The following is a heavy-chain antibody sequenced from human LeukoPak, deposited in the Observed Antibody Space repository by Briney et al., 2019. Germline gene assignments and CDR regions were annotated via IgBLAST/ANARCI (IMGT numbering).Heavy chain of an antibody. CDR2: MNPNSGNT. J-gene: IGHJ5*02. V-gene: IGHV1-8*02. Sequence: ASVKVSCKASGYTFTSYDINWVRQATGQGLEWMGWMNPNSGNTGYAQKFQGRVTMTRNTSISTAYMELSSLRSEDTAVYYCARVRGDSDAGWFDPWGQGTLVTVSS. CDR1: GYTFTSYD. CDR3: ARVRGDSDAGWFDP. D-gene: IGHD4-17*01.